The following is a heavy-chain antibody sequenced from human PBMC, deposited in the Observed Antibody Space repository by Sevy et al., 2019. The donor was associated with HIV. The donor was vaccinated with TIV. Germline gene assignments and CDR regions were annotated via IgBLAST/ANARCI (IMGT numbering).Heavy chain of an antibody. Sequence: GGSLRLSCAASGFTFNRYGMHWVHQAPGKGLEWVAVISDDGSIKYYADSVKGRFTVSRDNSKNTLYLQMNSLRAEDTALYYCAKDVSRTVFGVVIRVYGMDVWGQGTTVTVSS. V-gene: IGHV3-30*18. CDR3: AKDVSRTVFGVVIRVYGMDV. D-gene: IGHD3-3*01. CDR1: GFTFNRYG. CDR2: ISDDGSIK. J-gene: IGHJ6*02.